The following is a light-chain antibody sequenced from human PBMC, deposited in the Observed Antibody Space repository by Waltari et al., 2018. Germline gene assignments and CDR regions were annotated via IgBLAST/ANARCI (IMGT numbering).Light chain of an antibody. CDR3: QKADSFPPYT. CDR1: QDINNW. V-gene: IGKV1-12*01. CDR2: AAS. J-gene: IGKJ2*01. Sequence: DIQMTQSPSSVSASVGDTVTITCRASQDINNWLAWFQQKPGKTPKLLISAASSLRSGVPSRCSGSGCGTDFTLTISNLQPEDFAIYYCQKADSFPPYTFGQGTKVEIQ.